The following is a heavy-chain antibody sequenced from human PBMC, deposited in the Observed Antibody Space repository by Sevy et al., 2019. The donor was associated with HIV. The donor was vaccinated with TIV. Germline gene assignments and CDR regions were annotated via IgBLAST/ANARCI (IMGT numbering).Heavy chain of an antibody. Sequence: ASVKVSCKASGYTFTSYGISWVRQAPGQGLEWMGWISAYNANTNYAQKLQGRVTMTTDTSTSTAYMELRSLRSDDTAVYYCARDLTLIGSSSSWVVNYWGQGTLVTVSS. CDR3: ARDLTLIGSSSSWVVNY. J-gene: IGHJ4*02. V-gene: IGHV1-18*01. CDR2: ISAYNANT. D-gene: IGHD6-6*01. CDR1: GYTFTSYG.